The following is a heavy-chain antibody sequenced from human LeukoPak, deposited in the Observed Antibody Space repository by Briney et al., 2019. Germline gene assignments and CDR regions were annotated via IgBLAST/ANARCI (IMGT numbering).Heavy chain of an antibody. D-gene: IGHD4/OR15-4a*01. CDR1: GYTFTSYY. J-gene: IGHJ5*02. CDR2: INPSGGST. V-gene: IGHV1-46*01. Sequence: ASVKVSCKASGYTFTSYYMHWVRQAPGQGLEWMGIINPSGGSTSYAQKFQGRVTMTRDMSTSTVYMELSSLRSEDTAVYYCARGGASKFQGYNWLDPWGQGTLVTVSS. CDR3: ARGGASKFQGYNWLDP.